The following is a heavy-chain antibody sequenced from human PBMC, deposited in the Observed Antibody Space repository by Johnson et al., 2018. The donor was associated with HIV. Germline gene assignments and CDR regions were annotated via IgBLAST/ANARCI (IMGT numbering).Heavy chain of an antibody. CDR2: ISGSGGST. CDR1: GFTFSS. V-gene: IGHV3-23*04. D-gene: IGHD3-22*01. J-gene: IGHJ3*02. Sequence: EKLVESGGGVVQPGRSLRLSCAASGFTFSSMHWDRQAPGKGLEWVSAISGSGGSTYYADSVKGRFTISRDNSKNTLYLQMNSLRAEDTAVYYCAKDRWYDSSGKSANLADDAFDIWGQGTMVTVSS. CDR3: AKDRWYDSSGKSANLADDAFDI.